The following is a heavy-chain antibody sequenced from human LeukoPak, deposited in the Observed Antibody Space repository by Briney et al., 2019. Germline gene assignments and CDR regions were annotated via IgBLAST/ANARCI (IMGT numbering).Heavy chain of an antibody. CDR1: GGSFSAYY. Sequence: SETLSLTCAVYGGSFSAYYWSWIRQPPGQGLEWIGEINHSGSTNYNPSLKSRVSISVDTSMNQFSLKLRSVTAADTAVYYYAVSTSYYRNWFDPWGQGTLVTVSS. CDR2: INHSGST. D-gene: IGHD2-2*01. V-gene: IGHV4-34*01. CDR3: AVSTSYYRNWFDP. J-gene: IGHJ5*02.